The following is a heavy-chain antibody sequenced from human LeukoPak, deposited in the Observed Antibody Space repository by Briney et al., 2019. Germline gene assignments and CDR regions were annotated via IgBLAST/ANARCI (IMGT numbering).Heavy chain of an antibody. CDR3: ARPTHRLTVTTAIDY. J-gene: IGHJ4*02. Sequence: ASVKVSCKPSGYTFTGLYLHWVRQAPGQGLQWMGWINPKNRATKYSQNFRGRVTMTRDTSIDTAYMELSRLISDDTAIYYCARPTHRLTVTTAIDYWGLGTLVTVSS. CDR1: GYTFTGLY. V-gene: IGHV1-2*02. CDR2: INPKNRAT. D-gene: IGHD4-17*01.